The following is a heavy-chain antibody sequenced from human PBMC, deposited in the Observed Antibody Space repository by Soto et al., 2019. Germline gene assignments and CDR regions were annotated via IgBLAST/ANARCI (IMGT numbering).Heavy chain of an antibody. Sequence: SVKVSCKASGGTFSSYAISWVRQAPGQGLEWMGGIIPIFGTANYAQKFQGRVTITADESTSTAYMELSSLRPEDTAVYYCARVLHANYYGSGSYYNQKRMDYYGMDVWGQGTTVTVSS. J-gene: IGHJ6*02. CDR2: IIPIFGTA. CDR3: ARVLHANYYGSGSYYNQKRMDYYGMDV. CDR1: GGTFSSYA. V-gene: IGHV1-69*13. D-gene: IGHD3-10*01.